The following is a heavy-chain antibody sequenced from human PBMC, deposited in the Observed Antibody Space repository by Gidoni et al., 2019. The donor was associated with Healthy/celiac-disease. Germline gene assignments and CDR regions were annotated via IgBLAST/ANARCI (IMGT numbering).Heavy chain of an antibody. D-gene: IGHD1-26*01. Sequence: EVQLVESGGGLVQPGGSLRLSCAASGFTFSDHYMDWVRQAPGKGLEWVGRTRNKANSYTTEYAASVKGRFTISRDDSKNSLYLQMNSLKTEDTAVYYCARVGGSYNAMWGQGTLVTVSS. V-gene: IGHV3-72*01. CDR2: TRNKANSYTT. CDR3: ARVGGSYNAM. J-gene: IGHJ4*02. CDR1: GFTFSDHY.